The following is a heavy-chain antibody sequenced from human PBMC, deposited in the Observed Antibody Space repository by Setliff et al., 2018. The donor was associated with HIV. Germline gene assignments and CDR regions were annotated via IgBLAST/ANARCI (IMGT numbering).Heavy chain of an antibody. CDR2: IVPILNTG. Sequence: SVKVSCKASGGTFRSHEISWVRQAPGQGLEWMGGIVPILNTGNYAPKFQGRVTITADESTTTAYMELSSLRSEDTAVYYCARDGGGSGWSLGEFDFWGQGTLVTVSS. CDR3: ARDGGGSGWSLGEFDF. J-gene: IGHJ4*02. D-gene: IGHD6-19*01. V-gene: IGHV1-69*13. CDR1: GGTFRSHE.